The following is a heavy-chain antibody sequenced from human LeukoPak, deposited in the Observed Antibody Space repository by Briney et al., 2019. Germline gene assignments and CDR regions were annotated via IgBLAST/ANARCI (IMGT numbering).Heavy chain of an antibody. V-gene: IGHV3-23*01. CDR3: AKGADGYSYGCRGDY. D-gene: IGHD5-18*01. J-gene: IGHJ4*02. CDR2: ISGSGGST. CDR1: GVTFGSYA. Sequence: GGSLRLSCVGSGVTFGSYAMTWVRQALGKGLEWGAVISGSGGSTYYAGSVQGRFTISRDNFRNTVYLQMNSLRAEDTAVYYCAKGADGYSYGCRGDYWGQGTLVTVSS.